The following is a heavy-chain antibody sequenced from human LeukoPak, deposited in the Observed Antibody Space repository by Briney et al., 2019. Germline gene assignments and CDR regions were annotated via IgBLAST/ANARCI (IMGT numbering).Heavy chain of an antibody. Sequence: PGGSLRLSCVASGFTFSSYSMNWVRQAPGKGLEWVSSITRSSYIYYADSVKGRFTISRDNAKNSLYLQMNNLRAEDTAVYYCARDPWGSGSYFSYMDVWGKGTTVTVSS. CDR1: GFTFSSYS. CDR2: ITRSSYI. V-gene: IGHV3-21*01. D-gene: IGHD3-10*01. J-gene: IGHJ6*03. CDR3: ARDPWGSGSYFSYMDV.